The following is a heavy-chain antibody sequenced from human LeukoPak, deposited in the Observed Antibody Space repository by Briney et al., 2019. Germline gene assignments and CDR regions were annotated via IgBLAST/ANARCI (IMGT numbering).Heavy chain of an antibody. J-gene: IGHJ4*02. V-gene: IGHV3-74*01. CDR2: INSDGSRT. CDR1: GFTFSSYW. CDR3: ARDPGIAVAGTAADY. Sequence: WGSLRRSSAAAGFTFSSYWMHWVRQAPGNGLVWVSRINSDGSRTSYADSVKGRFTISSDNAKNTLYLQMNSLRAEDTAVYYCARDPGIAVAGTAADYWGQGTLVTVSS. D-gene: IGHD6-19*01.